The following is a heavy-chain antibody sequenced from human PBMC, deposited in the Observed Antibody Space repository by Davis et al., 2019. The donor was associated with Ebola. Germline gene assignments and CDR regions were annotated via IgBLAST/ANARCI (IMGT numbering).Heavy chain of an antibody. J-gene: IGHJ6*02. CDR3: ARTKTTVTPNYYYYGLDV. CDR1: GYSFTSYW. V-gene: IGHV5-51*01. Sequence: GESLKISCKGSGYSFTSYWIGWVRQMPGKGLEWMGIIYPADSDIRYSPSFRGQVTISADKSISTAYLQWSRLKASDTAMYYCARTKTTVTPNYYYYGLDVWGQGTTVTVSS. CDR2: IYPADSDI. D-gene: IGHD4-17*01.